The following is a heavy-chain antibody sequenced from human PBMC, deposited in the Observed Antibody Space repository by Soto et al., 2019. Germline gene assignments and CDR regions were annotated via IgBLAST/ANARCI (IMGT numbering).Heavy chain of an antibody. V-gene: IGHV3-74*01. CDR1: GFTFSSYW. CDR2: INSDGSST. D-gene: IGHD6-13*01. Sequence: PGGSPRLSCAASGFTFSSYWMHWVRQAPGKGLVWVSRINSDGSSTSYADSVKGRFTISRDNAKNTLYLQMNSLRAEDTAVYYCARVRYSSSWYYFDYWGQGTLVTVSS. CDR3: ARVRYSSSWYYFDY. J-gene: IGHJ4*02.